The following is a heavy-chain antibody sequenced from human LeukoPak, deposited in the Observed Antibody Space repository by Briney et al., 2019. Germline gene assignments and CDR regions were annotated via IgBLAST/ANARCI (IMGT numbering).Heavy chain of an antibody. Sequence: SGGSLRLSCAASEFIFSSYSMNWVRQVPGKGLEWVSSISSSGDHTYYADSVKGRFTISRDNAKNSLYLQMNSLRAEDTAVYYCARARGDYDFWSGPSKYYFDYWGQGTLVTVSS. V-gene: IGHV3-21*01. CDR3: ARARGDYDFWSGPSKYYFDY. D-gene: IGHD3-3*01. CDR1: EFIFSSYS. CDR2: ISSSGDHT. J-gene: IGHJ4*02.